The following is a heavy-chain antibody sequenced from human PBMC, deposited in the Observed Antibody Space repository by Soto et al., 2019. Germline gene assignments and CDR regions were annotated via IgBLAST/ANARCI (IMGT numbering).Heavy chain of an antibody. V-gene: IGHV4-39*02. J-gene: IGHJ6*02. CDR1: GGSISSSSYY. CDR3: ARRESGRVVRGVIGPSWKVDV. D-gene: IGHD3-10*01. CDR2: IYYSGST. Sequence: QLQLQESGPGLVKPSETLSLTCTVSGGSISSSSYYWGWIRQPPGKGLEWIGSIYYSGSTYYNPSLKSRVTISVDTSKNHFSLKLSSVTAADTAVYYCARRESGRVVRGVIGPSWKVDVWGQGTTVTVSS.